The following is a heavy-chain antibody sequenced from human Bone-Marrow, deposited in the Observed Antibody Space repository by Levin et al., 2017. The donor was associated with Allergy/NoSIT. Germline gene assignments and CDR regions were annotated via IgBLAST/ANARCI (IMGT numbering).Heavy chain of an antibody. CDR1: GFSLSDNGMC. CDR2: IHWDGDK. V-gene: IGHV2-70*13. D-gene: IGHD6-13*01. Sequence: SGPTLVKPTQTLTLTCTFSGFSLSDNGMCVTWIRQPPGKALEWLALIHWDGDKYYSTSLKTRLTISKDTSKNQVLLTMTNMDPADTATYYCARTTKGYSGSWYDGFDIWGQGTMVTVSS. CDR3: ARTTKGYSGSWYDGFDI. J-gene: IGHJ3*02.